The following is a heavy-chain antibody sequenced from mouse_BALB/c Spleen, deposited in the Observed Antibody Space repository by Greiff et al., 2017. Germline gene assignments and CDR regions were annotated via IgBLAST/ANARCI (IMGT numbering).Heavy chain of an antibody. V-gene: IGHV5-17*02. Sequence: EVKLMESGGGLVQPGGSRKLSCAASGFTFSSFGMHWVRQAPEKGLEWVAYISSGSSTIYYADTVKGRFTISRDNPKNTLFLQMTSLRSEDTAMYYCARSENYYGSRYYFDYWGQGTTLTVSS. D-gene: IGHD1-1*01. J-gene: IGHJ2*01. CDR1: GFTFSSFG. CDR3: ARSENYYGSRYYFDY. CDR2: ISSGSSTI.